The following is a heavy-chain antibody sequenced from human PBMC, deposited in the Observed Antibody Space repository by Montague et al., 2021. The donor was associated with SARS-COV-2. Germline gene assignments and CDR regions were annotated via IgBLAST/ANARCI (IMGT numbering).Heavy chain of an antibody. CDR1: GGSISSGGYY. J-gene: IGHJ4*02. CDR2: IYYSGST. CDR3: ARLTAGYCSGGSCSWGTGFDY. V-gene: IGHV4-31*03. Sequence: TLSLTCTVSGGSISSGGYYWSWIRQHPGKGLEWIGYIYYSGSTYYNPSLKSRVTISVDTSKNQFSLKLSSVTAADTAVYDCARLTAGYCSGGSCSWGTGFDYWGQGTLVTVSS. D-gene: IGHD2-15*01.